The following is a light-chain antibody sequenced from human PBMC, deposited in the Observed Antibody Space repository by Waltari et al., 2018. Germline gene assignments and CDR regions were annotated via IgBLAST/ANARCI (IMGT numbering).Light chain of an antibody. CDR3: QQLNNYPIT. Sequence: DIQLTQSPSFLSASVGDRVTITCRASHGINSYLAWYQQKPGKAPKLLIYDASTLQSGVPPRFSGSGSGTEFTLTISSLQPEDFATYYCQQLNNYPITFGQGTRLDI. J-gene: IGKJ5*01. CDR1: HGINSY. CDR2: DAS. V-gene: IGKV1-9*01.